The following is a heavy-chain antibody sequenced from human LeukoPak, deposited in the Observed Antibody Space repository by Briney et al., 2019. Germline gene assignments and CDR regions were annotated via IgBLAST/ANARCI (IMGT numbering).Heavy chain of an antibody. V-gene: IGHV4-38-2*02. CDR3: ARDGGGRIGVGGLWYG. J-gene: IGHJ4*02. Sequence: PSETLSLTCTVSGYSISSGDYWGWIRQPPGKGLEWIGSIYHSGSTYYNPSLESRISISVDTSKNQFSLKLNSVTAADTAVYYCARDGGGRIGVGGLWYGWGQGTLVTVSS. D-gene: IGHD6-19*01. CDR1: GYSISSGDY. CDR2: IYHSGST.